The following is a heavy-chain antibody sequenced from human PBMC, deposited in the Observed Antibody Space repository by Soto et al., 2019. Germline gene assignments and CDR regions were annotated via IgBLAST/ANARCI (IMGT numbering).Heavy chain of an antibody. CDR2: ISAYNGNT. Sequence: GASVKVSCKASGYTFTSYGISWVRQAPGQGLEWMGWISAYNGNTNYAQKLQGRVTMTTDTSTSTAYMELRSLRSDDTAVYYCARTDSSSWYDSDWFDPWGQGTPVTVSS. D-gene: IGHD6-13*01. CDR1: GYTFTSYG. J-gene: IGHJ5*02. V-gene: IGHV1-18*01. CDR3: ARTDSSSWYDSDWFDP.